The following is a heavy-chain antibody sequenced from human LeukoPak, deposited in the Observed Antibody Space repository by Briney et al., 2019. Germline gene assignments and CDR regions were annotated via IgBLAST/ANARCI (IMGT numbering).Heavy chain of an antibody. CDR3: ASKAVGY. V-gene: IGHV3-48*02. Sequence: PGGSLRLTCAASGFTFSTYNMNWVRQAPGKGLEWVSYISSSSSTIYYADSVKGRFTISRDNAKNSLYLQMNSLRDEDTAVYYCASKAVGYWGQGTLVTVSS. CDR2: ISSSSSTI. D-gene: IGHD2-15*01. CDR1: GFTFSTYN. J-gene: IGHJ4*02.